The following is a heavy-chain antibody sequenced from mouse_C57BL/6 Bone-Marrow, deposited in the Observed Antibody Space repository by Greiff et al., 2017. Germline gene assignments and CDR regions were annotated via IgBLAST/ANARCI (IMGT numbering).Heavy chain of an antibody. J-gene: IGHJ1*03. Sequence: EVQLQQSGPVLVKPGASVKMSCKASGYTFTDYYMNWVKQSHGKSLEWIGVINPYNGGTSYNQKFKGKATLTVDKSSSTAYMELNSLASEDSAVYDCAREDDQAFFDVWGTGTTGTVSS. CDR3: AREDDQAFFDV. CDR2: INPYNGGT. D-gene: IGHD3-2*02. CDR1: GYTFTDYY. V-gene: IGHV1-19*01.